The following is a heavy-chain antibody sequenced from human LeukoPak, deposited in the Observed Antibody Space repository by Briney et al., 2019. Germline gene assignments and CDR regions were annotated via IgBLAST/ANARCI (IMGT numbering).Heavy chain of an antibody. CDR1: GFTFSSYG. CDR2: IWYDGSNK. D-gene: IGHD6-19*01. CDR3: ARAGSGWYPHFDY. J-gene: IGHJ4*02. Sequence: PGGSLRLSCAASGFTFSSYGMHWVRQAPGKGLEWVAAIWYDGSNKYYADSVKGRFTISRDNSKNTLYPQMNSLRAEDTAVYYCARAGSGWYPHFDYWGQGSLVTVSS. V-gene: IGHV3-33*01.